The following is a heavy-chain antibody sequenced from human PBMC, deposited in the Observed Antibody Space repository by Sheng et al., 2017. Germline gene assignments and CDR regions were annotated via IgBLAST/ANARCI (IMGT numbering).Heavy chain of an antibody. CDR2: IKQDGSES. J-gene: IGHJ6*03. CDR3: ARERDSSGYYYTPPYMDV. CDR1: GFIFSRYW. D-gene: IGHD3-22*01. V-gene: IGHV3-7*01. Sequence: EVQLVESGGGLVQPGGSLRLSCAASGFIFSRYWMSWVRQAPGKGLEWVANIKQDGSESYYVDSVKGRFTISKDNAKNSLFLQMNSLRAEDTAVYYCARERDSSGYYYTPPYMDVWGQGTTVTVSS.